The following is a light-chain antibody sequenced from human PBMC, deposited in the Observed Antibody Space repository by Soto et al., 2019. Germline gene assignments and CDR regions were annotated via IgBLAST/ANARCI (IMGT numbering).Light chain of an antibody. J-gene: IGKJ3*01. CDR3: QQYNNWRT. CDR2: GAS. CDR1: QSVNFN. Sequence: EIVMMQSPATLSVSPGERATLSCRASQSVNFNLAWYQQKPGQAPRLLIYGASTRVTGVPPRFSGSGSGTEFTLTISSLQPEDFAVYYCQQYNNWRTFGPGTKVDIK. V-gene: IGKV3-15*01.